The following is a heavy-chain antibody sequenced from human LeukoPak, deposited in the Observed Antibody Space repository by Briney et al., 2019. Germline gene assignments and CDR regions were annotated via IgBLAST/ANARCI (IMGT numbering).Heavy chain of an antibody. CDR1: GVSITTYF. Sequence: PSETLSLTCAVSGVSITTYFWTWVRQPPGKGLEWIGYVHYSESSNYNASLKSRVTTSLDTSKNQISLRLASVTAADTAVYYCARHKDYGDYFDYWGLGTLVTVSS. D-gene: IGHD4-17*01. CDR2: VHYSESS. V-gene: IGHV4-59*08. CDR3: ARHKDYGDYFDY. J-gene: IGHJ4*02.